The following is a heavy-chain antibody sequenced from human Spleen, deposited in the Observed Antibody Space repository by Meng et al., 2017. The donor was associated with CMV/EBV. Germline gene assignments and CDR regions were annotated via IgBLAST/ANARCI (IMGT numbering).Heavy chain of an antibody. J-gene: IGHJ4*02. D-gene: IGHD3-16*01. V-gene: IGHV4-39*07. CDR2: IYYSGST. Sequence: SETLSLTCTVSGGSISSSSYYWGWIRQPPGKGLEWIGSIYYSGSTYYNPSLKSRVTISVDTSKNQFSLKLSSVTAADTAVYYCARDARCMITFGGVTVDYWGQGTLVTVSS. CDR3: ARDARCMITFGGVTVDY. CDR1: GGSISSSSYY.